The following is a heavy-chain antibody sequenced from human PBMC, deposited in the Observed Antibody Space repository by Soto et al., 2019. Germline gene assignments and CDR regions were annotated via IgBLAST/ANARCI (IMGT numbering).Heavy chain of an antibody. J-gene: IGHJ5*02. CDR3: ARARGGTTGCFDP. Sequence: QVQLVQSGAEEKKPGASVKVSCKASGYTFADYAMHWVRQAPGQRLEWMGWINAGIGHIKFSQKFQGRVTFPRDTTASTAYRELSSLRPEDTAVYYCARARGGTTGCFDPWGQGTLVIVSS. D-gene: IGHD4-17*01. CDR1: GYTFADYA. V-gene: IGHV1-3*05. CDR2: INAGIGHI.